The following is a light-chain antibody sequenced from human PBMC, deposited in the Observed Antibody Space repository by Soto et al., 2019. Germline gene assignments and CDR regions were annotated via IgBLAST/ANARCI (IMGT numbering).Light chain of an antibody. Sequence: QSALTQPRSVSGSPGQSVTISCTGTSSDVGGYNFVSWYQQHQHPGKAPKLIIYDVTKRPSGVPDRFSGSKSGDTASLTISGLQAEDEADYYCCSYAGSYTYVFGTGTKLTVL. CDR1: SSDVGGYNF. CDR3: CSYAGSYTYV. CDR2: DVT. J-gene: IGLJ1*01. V-gene: IGLV2-11*01.